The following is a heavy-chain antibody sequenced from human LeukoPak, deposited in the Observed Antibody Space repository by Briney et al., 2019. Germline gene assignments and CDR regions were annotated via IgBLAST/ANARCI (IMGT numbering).Heavy chain of an antibody. CDR3: ARGQAAGLN. Sequence: GGSLRLSCAASGFTLSSYWMSWVRQPPGKGLEWVANIKQDGSEKYHVDSVKGRFTISRDNAKNSLYLQMNSLRAEDTAVYYCARGQAAGLNWGQGTLVTVSS. D-gene: IGHD6-13*01. V-gene: IGHV3-7*01. CDR1: GFTLSSYW. J-gene: IGHJ4*02. CDR2: IKQDGSEK.